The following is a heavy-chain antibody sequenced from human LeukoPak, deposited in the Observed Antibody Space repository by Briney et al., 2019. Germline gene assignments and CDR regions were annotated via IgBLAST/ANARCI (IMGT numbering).Heavy chain of an antibody. D-gene: IGHD3-22*01. Sequence: ASVKVSCKASGYTFTSHGISWVRQAPGQGLEWMGWISAYNGNTNYAQKLQGRVTMTTDTSTSTAYMELRSLRSDDTAVYYCARDPRVITTVLHAFDIWGQGTMVTVSS. CDR1: GYTFTSHG. CDR3: ARDPRVITTVLHAFDI. V-gene: IGHV1-18*01. J-gene: IGHJ3*02. CDR2: ISAYNGNT.